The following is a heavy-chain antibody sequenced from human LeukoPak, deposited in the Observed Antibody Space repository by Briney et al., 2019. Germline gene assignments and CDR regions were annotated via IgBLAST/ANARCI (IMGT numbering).Heavy chain of an antibody. D-gene: IGHD6-13*01. J-gene: IGHJ1*01. Sequence: SETLSLTCTVSGVSISSYYWSWIRQAPGKGLEWIGYIYYSGSTNYNPSLKSRVTISVDTSKNQFSLKLSSVTAADTAVYYCARSRIAAAGTGGFQHWGQGTLVTVSS. V-gene: IGHV4-59*12. CDR3: ARSRIAAAGTGGFQH. CDR1: GVSISSYY. CDR2: IYYSGST.